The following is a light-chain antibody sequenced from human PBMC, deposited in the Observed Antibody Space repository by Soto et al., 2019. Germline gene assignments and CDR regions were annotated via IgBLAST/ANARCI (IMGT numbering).Light chain of an antibody. V-gene: IGLV2-14*01. CDR3: SSYTSSSTQV. CDR2: DVN. CDR1: SSDVGAYNT. J-gene: IGLJ2*01. Sequence: QSALTQPASVSGSPGQSIPISCTGTSSDVGAYNTVSWYQQHPGKAPKLMIYDVNNRPSGVSDRFSGSKSGNTASLTISGLQAEDEADYYCSSYTSSSTQVFGRGTKVTVL.